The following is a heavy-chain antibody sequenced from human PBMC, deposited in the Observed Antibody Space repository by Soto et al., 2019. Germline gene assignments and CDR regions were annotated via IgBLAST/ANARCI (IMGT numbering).Heavy chain of an antibody. V-gene: IGHV4-61*01. J-gene: IGHJ4*02. D-gene: IGHD1-26*01. CDR2: IYYSGST. CDR1: GGSVSSSSYY. Sequence: QVQLQESGPGLVKPSETLSLTCTVSGGSVSSSSYYWRWIRQPPGKGLEWIGYIYYSGSTNYNPSLKSRVTISVDTSKNQFSLKLSSVTAADTAVYYCARIYSVGATCYFDYWGQGTLVTVSS. CDR3: ARIYSVGATCYFDY.